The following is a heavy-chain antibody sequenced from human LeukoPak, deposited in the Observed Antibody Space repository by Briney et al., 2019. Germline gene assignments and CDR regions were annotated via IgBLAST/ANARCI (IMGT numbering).Heavy chain of an antibody. CDR2: IYPGDSDT. CDR3: ATSGYGGNWFES. Sequence: GESLKISCKASGYYFTNSWIGWVRQMPGKGLEWLGIIYPGDSDTRYSPSFEGQVTISADKSISTAYLQWSSLKASDTAMYFCATSGYGGNWFESWGQGTPVTVSS. D-gene: IGHD3-22*01. CDR1: GYYFTNSW. J-gene: IGHJ5*01. V-gene: IGHV5-51*01.